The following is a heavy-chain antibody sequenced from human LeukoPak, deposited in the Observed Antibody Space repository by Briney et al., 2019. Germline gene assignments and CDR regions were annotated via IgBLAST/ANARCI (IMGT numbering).Heavy chain of an antibody. D-gene: IGHD1-14*01. J-gene: IGHJ5*02. CDR3: ARRVAGSGPHNWFDP. CDR1: GGSISSYY. V-gene: IGHV4-59*08. Sequence: ASETLSLTCTVSGGSISSYYWSWIRQPPGKGLEWIAYIYYSGSTNYNPSLKSRVTISVDTSKNQFSLKLSSVTAADTAVYYCARRVAGSGPHNWFDPWGQGTLVTVSS. CDR2: IYYSGST.